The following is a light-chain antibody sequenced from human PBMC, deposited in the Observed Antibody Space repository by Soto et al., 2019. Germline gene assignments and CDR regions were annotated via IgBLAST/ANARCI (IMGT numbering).Light chain of an antibody. J-gene: IGKJ1*01. CDR3: QQYNNWLTWT. V-gene: IGKV3-15*01. CDR2: GAS. Sequence: EIVMTQSPATLSVSPGERATLSCRASQSVSSNLAWYQQKPGQAPRLLIYGASTRATGIPARFSGSGSGTEFTLTISSLQSEDFAVYHCQQYNNWLTWTFGQATKVDIK. CDR1: QSVSSN.